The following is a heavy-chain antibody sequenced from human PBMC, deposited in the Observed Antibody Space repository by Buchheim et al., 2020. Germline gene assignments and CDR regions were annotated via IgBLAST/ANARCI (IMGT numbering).Heavy chain of an antibody. J-gene: IGHJ3*02. CDR2: ISGSGGST. D-gene: IGHD3-22*01. V-gene: IGHV3-23*01. Sequence: EVQLLESGGGLVQPGGSLRLSCAASGFTFSSYAMSWVRQAPGKGLEWVSAISGSGGSTYYADSVKGRFTISRDNSKNTLYLQMNSLRAEDTAVYYCAKDRVATDYYYDSSGYVRWDAFDIWGQGT. CDR1: GFTFSSYA. CDR3: AKDRVATDYYYDSSGYVRWDAFDI.